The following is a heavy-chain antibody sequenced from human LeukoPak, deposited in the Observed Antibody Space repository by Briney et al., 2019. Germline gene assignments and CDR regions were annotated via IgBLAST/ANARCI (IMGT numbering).Heavy chain of an antibody. CDR1: GYTFTSYY. CDR2: INPSGGST. Sequence: ASVKVSCKASGYTFTSYYMHWVRQAPGQGLEWMGIINPSGGSTSYAQKFQGRVTITADESTSTAYMELSSLRSEDTAVYYCARGPTFGVVIASPYYYYMDVWGKGTTVTVSS. CDR3: ARGPTFGVVIASPYYYYMDV. V-gene: IGHV1-46*01. D-gene: IGHD3-3*01. J-gene: IGHJ6*03.